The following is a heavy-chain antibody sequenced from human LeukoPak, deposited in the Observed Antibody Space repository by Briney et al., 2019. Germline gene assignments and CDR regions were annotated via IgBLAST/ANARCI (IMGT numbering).Heavy chain of an antibody. D-gene: IGHD6-6*01. V-gene: IGHV4-59*08. CDR1: GGSISSYY. J-gene: IGHJ5*02. CDR2: IYYSGST. Sequence: SEILSLTCTVSGGSISSYYWSWIRQPPGKGLEWIGYIYYSGSTNYNPSLKSRVTISVDMSKNQFSLKLSSVTAADTAVYYCARHSSSSSWFDPWGQGTLVTVSS. CDR3: ARHSSSSSWFDP.